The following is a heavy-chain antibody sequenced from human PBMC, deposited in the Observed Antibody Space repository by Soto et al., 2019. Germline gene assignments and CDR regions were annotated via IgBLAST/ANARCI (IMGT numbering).Heavy chain of an antibody. D-gene: IGHD3-22*01. J-gene: IGHJ4*02. Sequence: PGESLKISCKGSHCRFTNYWIGRVRQMPGKGLEWMGIIYPGDSDNRYSPSFQGQVTISADKSISTAYLHWSSLKASDTAMYYCARQGPAVVIDYWGQGTLVTVSS. CDR1: HCRFTNYW. V-gene: IGHV5-51*01. CDR2: IYPGDSDN. CDR3: ARQGPAVVIDY.